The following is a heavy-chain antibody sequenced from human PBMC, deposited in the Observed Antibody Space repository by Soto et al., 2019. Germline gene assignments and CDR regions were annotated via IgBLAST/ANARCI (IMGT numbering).Heavy chain of an antibody. J-gene: IGHJ4*02. V-gene: IGHV4-59*01. CDR3: ARERSSSAPFDY. D-gene: IGHD6-6*01. CDR1: GGSISNFY. Sequence: SETLSLTCTVSGGSISNFYWSRIRQPPGKGLEWIGYIYYSGSTNYNPSLKSRVTISVDTSKNQFSLKLSSVTAADTAVYYCARERSSSAPFDYWGQGTLVTVSS. CDR2: IYYSGST.